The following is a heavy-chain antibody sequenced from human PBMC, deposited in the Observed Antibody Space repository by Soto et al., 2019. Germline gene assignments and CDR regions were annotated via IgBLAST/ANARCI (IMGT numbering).Heavy chain of an antibody. J-gene: IGHJ3*02. V-gene: IGHV4-31*03. CDR1: GGSISSGGYY. Sequence: SETLSLTCTVSGGSISSGGYYWSWIRQHPGKGLEWIGYIYYSGSTYYNPSLKSRVTISVDTSKNQFSLKLSSVTAADTAVYYSARDFTDYYHSSGYPGAFDIWGQGTLVTVSS. D-gene: IGHD3-22*01. CDR2: IYYSGST. CDR3: ARDFTDYYHSSGYPGAFDI.